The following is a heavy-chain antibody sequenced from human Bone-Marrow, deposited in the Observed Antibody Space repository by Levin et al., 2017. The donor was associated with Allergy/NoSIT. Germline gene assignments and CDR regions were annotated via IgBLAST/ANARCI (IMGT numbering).Heavy chain of an antibody. CDR1: GGSISSSGYY. CDR2: IYYSGST. CDR3: ASGAWFGELSKVAFDI. D-gene: IGHD3-10*01. J-gene: IGHJ3*02. Sequence: SETLSLTCAVSGGSISSSGYYWTWIRQHPGKGLEWIGYIYYSGSTSYNPSLESRVSISVDSSKNLFSLCLTSVTAADTAVYYCASGAWFGELSKVAFDIWGQGTMVTVSS. V-gene: IGHV4-31*11.